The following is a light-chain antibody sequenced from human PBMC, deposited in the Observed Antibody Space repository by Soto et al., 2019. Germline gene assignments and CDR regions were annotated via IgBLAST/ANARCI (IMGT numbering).Light chain of an antibody. J-gene: IGKJ1*01. Sequence: DTQMPSSTSTLSASVGYIVKITLRASQSISTWLAWYQQKPGKAPKLLIFDASSLESRVSSRFSGRGSGTQFTLTISSLQPDDFATYYCQKYSTYPWTFGQGNKVDI. CDR2: DAS. CDR3: QKYSTYPWT. CDR1: QSISTW. V-gene: IGKV1-5*01.